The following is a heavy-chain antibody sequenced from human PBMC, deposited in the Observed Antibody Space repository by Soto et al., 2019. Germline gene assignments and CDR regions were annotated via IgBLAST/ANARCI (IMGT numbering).Heavy chain of an antibody. CDR2: IIPIFGTA. CDR3: ASYGSGSYYRXXXX. Sequence: QVQLVQSGAEVKKPGSSVKVSCKASGGTFSSYAISWVRQAPGQGLEWMGGIIPIFGTANYAQKFQGRVTITADESTSTAYMELSSLXXXDTAVYYCASYGSGSYYRXXXXWGQGTXVXXSS. J-gene: IGHJ4*02. CDR1: GGTFSSYA. V-gene: IGHV1-69*01. D-gene: IGHD3-10*01.